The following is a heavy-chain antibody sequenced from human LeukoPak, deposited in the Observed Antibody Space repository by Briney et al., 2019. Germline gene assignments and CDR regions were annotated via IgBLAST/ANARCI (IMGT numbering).Heavy chain of an antibody. CDR1: GGSFSNHF. CDR3: ARTSGAAWFDP. Sequence: PSETLSLTCSVSGGSFSNHFWSWVRQPAGKGLEWIGRIYPSGNTNYNPSLKSRVTLSVDTSKTQFYLSLSSVTAADTAVYYCARTSGAAWFDPWGQGTLVTVSS. CDR2: IYPSGNT. V-gene: IGHV4-4*07. D-gene: IGHD1-26*01. J-gene: IGHJ5*02.